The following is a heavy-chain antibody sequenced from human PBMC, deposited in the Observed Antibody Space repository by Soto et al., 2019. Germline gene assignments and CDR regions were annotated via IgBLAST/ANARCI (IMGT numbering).Heavy chain of an antibody. CDR1: GGTFSSYA. Sequence: ASVKVSCKASGGTFSSYAISWVRQAPGQGLEWMGGIIPIFGTANYAQKFQGRVTITADESTSTAYMELSSLRSEDTAVYYCAREVPGSYYFDYWGQGTLVTAPQ. J-gene: IGHJ4*02. CDR3: AREVPGSYYFDY. V-gene: IGHV1-69*13. CDR2: IIPIFGTA.